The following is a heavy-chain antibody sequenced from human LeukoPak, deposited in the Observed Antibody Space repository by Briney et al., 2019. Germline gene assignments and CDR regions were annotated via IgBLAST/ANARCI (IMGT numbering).Heavy chain of an antibody. Sequence: GRSLRLSCAASGFTFDDYAMHWVRQAPGKGLEWVSGISWNSGSIGYADSVKGRFTISRHNSKNTLYLQMNSLRAEDTAVYYCASPRHYYGSGSYLVYWGQGTLVTVSS. CDR3: ASPRHYYGSGSYLVY. V-gene: IGHV3-9*01. D-gene: IGHD3-10*01. CDR1: GFTFDDYA. CDR2: ISWNSGSI. J-gene: IGHJ4*02.